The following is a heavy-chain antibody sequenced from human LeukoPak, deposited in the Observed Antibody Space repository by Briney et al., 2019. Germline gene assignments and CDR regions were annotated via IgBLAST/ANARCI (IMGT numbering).Heavy chain of an antibody. CDR3: ARRGDNADYILSY. D-gene: IGHD4-17*01. J-gene: IGHJ1*01. Sequence: GESLKISFKGPGYPFSNYWNGRVRQMPRKGPEYLGIIYPGDSDTKYSPPFEGHITIPLDKSITTAYLQWSSLKASDTARYYCARRGDNADYILSYWGQGTLVTVSS. CDR2: IYPGDSDT. CDR1: GYPFSNYW. V-gene: IGHV5-51*01.